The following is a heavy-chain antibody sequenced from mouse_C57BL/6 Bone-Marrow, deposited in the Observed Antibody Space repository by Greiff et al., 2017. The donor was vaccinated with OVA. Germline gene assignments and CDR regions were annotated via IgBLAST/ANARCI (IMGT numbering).Heavy chain of an antibody. J-gene: IGHJ3*01. V-gene: IGHV14-4*01. CDR1: GFNIKDDY. CDR2: IDPENGDP. CDR3: TTRLLRY. Sequence: EVQLQQSGAELVRPGASVKLSCTASGFNIKDDYMHWVKQRPEQGLEWIGWIDPENGDPEYASKFQGKATITADTSSNTAYLQLSSLTSEDTAVYYCTTRLLRYWGQGTLVTVSA. D-gene: IGHD1-1*01.